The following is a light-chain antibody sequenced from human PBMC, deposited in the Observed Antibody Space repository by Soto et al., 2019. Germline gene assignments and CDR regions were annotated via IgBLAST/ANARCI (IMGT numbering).Light chain of an antibody. CDR2: GAS. CDR1: QSVGSN. V-gene: IGKV3-15*01. J-gene: IGKJ1*01. Sequence: EIVMTQSPATLSVSPGERATLSCRASQSVGSNLAWYQQKPGQAHRPLIYGASTRATGIPARFSGSGSGTEFTLTISSLQSEDFAIYFCQQYNNWPPDRTFGQGTKVEIK. CDR3: QQYNNWPPDRT.